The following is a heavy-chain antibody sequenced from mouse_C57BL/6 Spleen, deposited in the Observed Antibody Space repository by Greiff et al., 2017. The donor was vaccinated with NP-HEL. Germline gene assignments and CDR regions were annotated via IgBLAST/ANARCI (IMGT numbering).Heavy chain of an antibody. CDR2: ISYDGSN. D-gene: IGHD1-1*01. J-gene: IGHJ2*01. CDR1: GYSITSGYY. CDR3: ARGPYYYGSSPHFDY. Sequence: EVQVVESGPGLVKPSQSLSLTCSVTGYSITSGYYWNWIRQFPGNKLEWMGYISYDGSNNYNPSLKNRISITRDTSKNQFFLKLNSVTTEDTATYYCARGPYYYGSSPHFDYWGQGTTLTVSS. V-gene: IGHV3-6*01.